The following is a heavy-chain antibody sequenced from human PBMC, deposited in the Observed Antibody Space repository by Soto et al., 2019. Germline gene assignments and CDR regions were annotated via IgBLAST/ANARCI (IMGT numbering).Heavy chain of an antibody. CDR1: EGSSAGFC. V-gene: IGHV4-34*01. CDR2: INHSGGT. CDR3: ARTYSSSWSPCAD. J-gene: IGHJ4*01. Sequence: VEEGSSAGFCRRWIRKPPGKGLEWIGEINHSGGTNYNPSLKSRVTISLDTSKNQFSLKLSSVTAADTAVNCCARTYSSSWSPCADWRHGTLLPV. D-gene: IGHD6-13*01.